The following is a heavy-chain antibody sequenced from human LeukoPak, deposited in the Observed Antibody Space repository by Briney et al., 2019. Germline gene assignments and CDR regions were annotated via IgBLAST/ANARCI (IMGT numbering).Heavy chain of an antibody. CDR3: ARVLRYCSGGNCYSGGLGYMDV. CDR1: GFTFSTYW. V-gene: IGHV3-11*01. CDR2: ISSSGSTI. Sequence: PGGSLRLSCAASGFTFSTYWMSWVRQAPGKGLEWVSYISSSGSTIYCADSVKGRFTISRDNAKNSLYLQMNSLRAEDTAVYYCARVLRYCSGGNCYSGGLGYMDVWGKGTTVTISS. J-gene: IGHJ6*03. D-gene: IGHD2-15*01.